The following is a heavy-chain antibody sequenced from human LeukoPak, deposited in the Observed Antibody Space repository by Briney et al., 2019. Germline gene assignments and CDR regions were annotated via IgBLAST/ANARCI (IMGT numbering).Heavy chain of an antibody. Sequence: GGSLRLSCSESGATVWSSFRSWIRQTPGKGLEWVAILHSDGGTDYADSVRGRFTISRDNSKDIVYLQMNSLRVEDTALYYCARDRSGTYLDFWGQGTLVTVSS. J-gene: IGHJ4*02. D-gene: IGHD1-26*01. CDR1: GATVWSSF. CDR3: ARDRSGTYLDF. V-gene: IGHV3-66*01. CDR2: LHSDGGT.